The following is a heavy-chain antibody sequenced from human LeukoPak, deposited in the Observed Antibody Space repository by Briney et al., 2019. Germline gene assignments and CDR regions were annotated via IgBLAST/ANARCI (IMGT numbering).Heavy chain of an antibody. D-gene: IGHD3-10*01. CDR2: INPNSGGT. V-gene: IGHV1-2*04. CDR3: ARDLVMSANPSTLRWLLDY. Sequence: AASVKVSCKASGYTFTGYYMHWVRQAPGQGLEWMGWINPNSGGTNYAQKFQGWVTMTRDTSTSTVYMELSSLRSEDTAVYYCARDLVMSANPSTLRWLLDYWGQGTLVTVSS. J-gene: IGHJ4*02. CDR1: GYTFTGYY.